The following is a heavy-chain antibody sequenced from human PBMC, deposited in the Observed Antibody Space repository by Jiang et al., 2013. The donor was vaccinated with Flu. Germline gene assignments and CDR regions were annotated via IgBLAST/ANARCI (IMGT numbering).Heavy chain of an antibody. CDR1: GGSISSVVTT. D-gene: IGHD5-18*01. Sequence: KPSQTLSLTCTVSGGSISSVVTTGAGSGSRREGLEWIGRIYTSGSTNYNPSLKSRVTMSVDTSKNQFSLKLSSVTAADTAVYYCARDTGRAAMVTLDYWGQGTLVTVSS. V-gene: IGHV4-61*02. CDR3: ARDTGRAAMVTLDY. CDR2: IYTSGST. J-gene: IGHJ4*02.